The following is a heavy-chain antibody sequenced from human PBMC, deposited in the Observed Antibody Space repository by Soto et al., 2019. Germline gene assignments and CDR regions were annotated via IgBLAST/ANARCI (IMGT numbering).Heavy chain of an antibody. CDR3: ARGRRPATRLLDFDH. CDR1: GGTFSNYA. J-gene: IGHJ4*02. CDR2: FIPIFGTA. D-gene: IGHD2-15*01. Sequence: QVQLVQSGAEVKKPWSSVRVSCKASGGTFSNYAISWVRQAPGQGLEWMGGFIPIFGTANYALKFQGRVTITADESTGKAYIELCSLTTENTAVYNCARGRRPATRLLDFDHRGQGTVVTVSS. V-gene: IGHV1-69*01.